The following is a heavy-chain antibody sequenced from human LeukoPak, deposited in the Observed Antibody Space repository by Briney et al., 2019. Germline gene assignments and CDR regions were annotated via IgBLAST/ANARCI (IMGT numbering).Heavy chain of an antibody. V-gene: IGHV4-38-2*02. Sequence: SETLSLTCTVSGFSISSVYYWAWIRRAPGRGLEGIGLFYHSGSTYYNPSRRRRVTIGVDTSKKKFSLKLRSVTAADTAVYYCASPRSWELSDMAVWGKGTTVLVSS. D-gene: IGHD1-26*01. CDR3: ASPRSWELSDMAV. CDR1: GFSISSVYY. CDR2: FYHSGST. J-gene: IGHJ6*03.